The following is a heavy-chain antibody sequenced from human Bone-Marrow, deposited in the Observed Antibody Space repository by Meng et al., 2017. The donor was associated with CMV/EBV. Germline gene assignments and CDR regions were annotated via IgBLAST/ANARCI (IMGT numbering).Heavy chain of an antibody. J-gene: IGHJ4*02. Sequence: SRRLSCRAYGLNCSSNTIHWVRQATGKGLEWVAGLSYDGRNKYYADSVKGRFTISRDNSKNTVYLQMNSLSAEDTAVYSCAREGYDIWGQGTLVTVSS. CDR1: GLNCSSNT. D-gene: IGHD5-12*01. CDR3: AREGYDI. V-gene: IGHV3-30*04. CDR2: LSYDGRNK.